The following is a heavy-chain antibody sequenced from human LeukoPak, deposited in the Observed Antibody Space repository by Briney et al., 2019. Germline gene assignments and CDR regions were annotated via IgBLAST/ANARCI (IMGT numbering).Heavy chain of an antibody. D-gene: IGHD2-21*01. CDR2: ISVSGNT. CDR1: GFTLSSYA. CDR3: AKAPVTTCSGAYCYPFDY. J-gene: IGHJ4*02. Sequence: GGSLRLSCAASGFTLSSYAMSWVRQAPGKGLEWVSAISVSGNTYHADSVKGRFTISRDSSKNTLYLQMNRLRAEDAAVYYCAKAPVTTCSGAYCYPFDYWGQGTLVTASS. V-gene: IGHV3-23*01.